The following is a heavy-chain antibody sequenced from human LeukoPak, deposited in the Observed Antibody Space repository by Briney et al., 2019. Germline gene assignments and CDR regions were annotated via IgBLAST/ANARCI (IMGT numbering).Heavy chain of an antibody. J-gene: IGHJ4*02. D-gene: IGHD1-14*01. CDR3: AKAEMYYFDY. V-gene: IGHV3-23*01. Sequence: PGGSLRLTCAASGFTFSSYAMSWVRQAPGKGPEWVSAISGSGGSTYYADSVKGRFTISRDNSKNTLYLQMNSLRAEDTAVYYCAKAEMYYFDYWGQGTLVTVSS. CDR2: ISGSGGST. CDR1: GFTFSSYA.